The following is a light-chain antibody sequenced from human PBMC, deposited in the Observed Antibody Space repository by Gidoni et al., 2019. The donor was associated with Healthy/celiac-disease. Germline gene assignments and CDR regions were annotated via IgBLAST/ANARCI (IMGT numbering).Light chain of an antibody. Sequence: IVLTQSPCTLSLSPGERATLSCRASQSVSSSYLAWSQQKPGQAPRLLIYGASSRATGIPDRCSGSGSGTDFTLTISRLEPEDFAVNYCQQYGSTPRYTFGQGTKLEIK. CDR1: QSVSSSY. V-gene: IGKV3-20*01. CDR2: GAS. J-gene: IGKJ2*01. CDR3: QQYGSTPRYT.